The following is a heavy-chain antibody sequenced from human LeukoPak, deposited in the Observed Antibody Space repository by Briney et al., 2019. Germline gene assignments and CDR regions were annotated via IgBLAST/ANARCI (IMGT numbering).Heavy chain of an antibody. Sequence: SETLSLTCTVSGGSISSGGYYWSWIRQHPGKGLEWVGYIYYSGSTYYNPSLKSRVTISVDTSKNQFSLKLSSVTAADTAVYYCARASRRDYFDYWGQGTLVTVSS. CDR2: IYYSGST. D-gene: IGHD1-1*01. J-gene: IGHJ4*02. CDR3: ARASRRDYFDY. CDR1: GGSISSGGYY. V-gene: IGHV4-31*03.